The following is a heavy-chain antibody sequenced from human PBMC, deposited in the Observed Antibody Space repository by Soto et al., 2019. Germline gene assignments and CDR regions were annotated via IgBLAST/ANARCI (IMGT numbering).Heavy chain of an antibody. CDR1: GFTFSSYA. CDR2: ISGSGGST. CDR3: AKDLGDIVVVVAATSMFDY. V-gene: IGHV3-23*01. D-gene: IGHD2-15*01. J-gene: IGHJ4*02. Sequence: EVQLLESGGGLVQPGGSLRPSCAASGFTFSSYAMSWVRQAPGKGLEWVSAISGSGGSTYYADSVKGRFTISRDNSKNTLYLQMNSLRAEDTAVYYCAKDLGDIVVVVAATSMFDYWGQGTLVTVSS.